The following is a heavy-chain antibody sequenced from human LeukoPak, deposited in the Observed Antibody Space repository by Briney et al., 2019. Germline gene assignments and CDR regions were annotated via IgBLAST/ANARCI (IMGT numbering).Heavy chain of an antibody. J-gene: IGHJ4*02. CDR3: ARGLRGYSYGARRDDY. V-gene: IGHV4-30-4*08. CDR2: IYYSGST. Sequence: SETLSLTCTVSGGSINNGDYYWSWIRQPPGKGLEWIGYIYYSGSTYYIPSLKRRVTISVDTSKNQFSLKLTSVTAADTAVYYCARGLRGYSYGARRDDYWGQGTLVTVSS. D-gene: IGHD5-18*01. CDR1: GGSINNGDYY.